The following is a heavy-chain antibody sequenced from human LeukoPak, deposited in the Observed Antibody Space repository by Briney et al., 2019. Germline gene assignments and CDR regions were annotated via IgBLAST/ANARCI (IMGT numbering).Heavy chain of an antibody. Sequence: QPGGSLRPSCAASGFTFSSYWMHWVRKAPGKGLVWVSRSNSDGSSTSYADSVKGRCTISRDNAKNTLYLQMNSLRAEDTAVYYCARGSLWQQLAHFDYWGQGTLVTVSS. CDR2: SNSDGSST. V-gene: IGHV3-74*01. CDR3: ARGSLWQQLAHFDY. J-gene: IGHJ4*02. CDR1: GFTFSSYW. D-gene: IGHD6-13*01.